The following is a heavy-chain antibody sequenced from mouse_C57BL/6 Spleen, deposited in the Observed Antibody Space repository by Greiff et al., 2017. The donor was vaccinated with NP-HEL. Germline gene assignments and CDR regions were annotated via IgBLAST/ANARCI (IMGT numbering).Heavy chain of an antibody. J-gene: IGHJ2*01. V-gene: IGHV5-17*01. Sequence: EVKLVESGGGLVKPGGSLKLSCAASGFTFSDYGMHWVRQAPEKGLEWVAYISSGSSTIYYADTVKGRFTISRDNAKNTLFLQMTSLRSEDTAMYYCARAVSPIYYYGSSYFDYWGQGTTLTVSS. D-gene: IGHD1-1*01. CDR2: ISSGSSTI. CDR1: GFTFSDYG. CDR3: ARAVSPIYYYGSSYFDY.